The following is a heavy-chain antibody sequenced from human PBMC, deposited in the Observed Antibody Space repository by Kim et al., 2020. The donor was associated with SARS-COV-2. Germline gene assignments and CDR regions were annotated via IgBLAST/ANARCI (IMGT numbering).Heavy chain of an antibody. J-gene: IGHJ5*02. V-gene: IGHV4-4*08. Sequence: YNHSRKSRVTISVDTSKNEVALKMSAVTAADTAVYYCAREGLLLGGWFDTWGQGTRVTVSS. D-gene: IGHD2-15*01. CDR3: AREGLLLGGWFDT.